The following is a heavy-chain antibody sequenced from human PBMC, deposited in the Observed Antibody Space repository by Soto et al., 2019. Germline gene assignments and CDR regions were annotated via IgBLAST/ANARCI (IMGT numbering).Heavy chain of an antibody. Sequence: GGSMRVSCAAWGFTVDAFYMSSVCLATGKGLEWVSYISSSDSTIYYADSVKGRFTISRDNAKNSLYLQSDSVRAVDTAVYKCARELLDGSASPLKDVWGQGTTVTVTS. CDR2: ISSSDSTI. V-gene: IGHV3-11*01. CDR3: ARELLDGSASPLKDV. CDR1: GFTVDAFY. J-gene: IGHJ6*02. D-gene: IGHD3-10*01.